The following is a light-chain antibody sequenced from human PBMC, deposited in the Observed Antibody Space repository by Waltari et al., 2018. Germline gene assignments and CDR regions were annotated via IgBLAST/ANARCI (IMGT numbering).Light chain of an antibody. CDR2: DAS. Sequence: EIVLTHSPATLSWSQGERATLSCRASQSVSSYLACYQQKPGQAPRLLIYDASNRATGIPARFSGSGSGTDFTLTISSLEPEDFAVYYCQQRSNWPPRLTFGGGTKVEIK. CDR1: QSVSSY. V-gene: IGKV3-11*01. CDR3: QQRSNWPPRLT. J-gene: IGKJ4*01.